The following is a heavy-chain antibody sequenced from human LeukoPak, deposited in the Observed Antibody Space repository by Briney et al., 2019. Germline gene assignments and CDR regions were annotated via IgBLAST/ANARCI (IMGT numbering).Heavy chain of an antibody. CDR3: AKVQDIVVVTASFDY. D-gene: IGHD2-21*02. CDR2: ISGSGGST. CDR1: GFTFSSYA. V-gene: IGHV3-23*01. J-gene: IGHJ4*02. Sequence: GGSLRLSCAAYGFTFSSYAMSWVRQAPGKGLEWVSAISGSGGSTYYADSVKGRSTISRDNSKNTLYLQMNSLRAEDTAVYSCAKVQDIVVVTASFDYWGQGTLVTVSS.